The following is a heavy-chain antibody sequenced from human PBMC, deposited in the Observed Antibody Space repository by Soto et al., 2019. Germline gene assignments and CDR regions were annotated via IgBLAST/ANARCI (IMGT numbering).Heavy chain of an antibody. D-gene: IGHD1-26*01. CDR3: ARDRGRELANWFDP. J-gene: IGHJ5*02. CDR1: GGSISSGGYY. Sequence: QVQLQESGPGLVKASQTLSLTCTVSGGSISSGGYYWSWIRQHPGKGLEGIGYIYYSGSTYYNPSHKARVTISVDTSKNQFSLKLSSVTAADTAVYYCARDRGRELANWFDPWGQGTLVTVSS. CDR2: IYYSGST. V-gene: IGHV4-31*03.